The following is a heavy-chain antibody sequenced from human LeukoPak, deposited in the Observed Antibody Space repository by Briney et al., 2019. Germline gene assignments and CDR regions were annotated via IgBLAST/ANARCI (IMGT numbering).Heavy chain of an antibody. CDR1: GFTFSSYA. CDR3: ARTRGGSSAAFDI. D-gene: IGHD2-15*01. CDR2: ISYDGSNK. Sequence: GGSLRLPCAASGFTFSSYAMHWVRQAPGKGLEWVAVISYDGSNKYYADSVKGRFTISRDNSKNTLYLQMNSLRAEDTAVYYCARTRGGSSAAFDIWGQGTMVTVSS. J-gene: IGHJ3*02. V-gene: IGHV3-30*04.